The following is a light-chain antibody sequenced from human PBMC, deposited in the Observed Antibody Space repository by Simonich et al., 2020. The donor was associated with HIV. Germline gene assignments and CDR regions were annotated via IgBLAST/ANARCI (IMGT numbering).Light chain of an antibody. Sequence: QSALTQPASVSGSPGQSITISCTGTSSDVGSYNLVSWYQHHPGKAPKLMIYEDSKRPSGFSNRFSGAKSGNTASLTISGLQAEDEADYYCSSYTSSSSVVFGGGTKLTVL. CDR2: EDS. CDR1: SSDVGSYNL. J-gene: IGLJ2*01. V-gene: IGLV2-14*02. CDR3: SSYTSSSSVV.